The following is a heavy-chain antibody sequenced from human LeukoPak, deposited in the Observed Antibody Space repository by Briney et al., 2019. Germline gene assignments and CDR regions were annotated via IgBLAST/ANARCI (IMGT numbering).Heavy chain of an antibody. CDR1: GFSFDEDG. Sequence: GGSLRLSCTASGFSFDEDGMSWVRHVPGKGVEWGSGINWRGGSTVYADPLRGGFTNWRENAENCVYRKMDSLRAEDRALYYCARAPITSPFYFDYWGQGPLVTVSS. V-gene: IGHV3-20*04. CDR3: ARAPITSPFYFDY. CDR2: INWRGGST. D-gene: IGHD2-2*01. J-gene: IGHJ4*02.